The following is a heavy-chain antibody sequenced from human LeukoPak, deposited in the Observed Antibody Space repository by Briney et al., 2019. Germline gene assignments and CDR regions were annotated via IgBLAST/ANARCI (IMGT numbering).Heavy chain of an antibody. CDR2: ISTYTGNA. V-gene: IGHV1-18*01. D-gene: IGHD1-14*01. J-gene: IGHJ4*02. CDR1: GYTFTTYG. Sequence: GASVKVSCKASGYTFTTYGLSWVRRAPGQGLEWMGWISTYTGNAKYSQKLRDRVTMTTGTSTSTGYMELRGLTSDDTAVYYCARVDRMAEIDFWGQGTLVIVSA. CDR3: ARVDRMAEIDF.